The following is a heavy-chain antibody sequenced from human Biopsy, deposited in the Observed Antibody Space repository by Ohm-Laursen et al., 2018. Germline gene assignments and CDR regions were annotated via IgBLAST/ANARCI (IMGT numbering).Heavy chain of an antibody. CDR1: GASVSSGSYD. J-gene: IGHJ3*01. D-gene: IGHD5-18*01. V-gene: IGHV4-61*01. CDR2: IYNDVST. CDR3: ARGYAGLYEAFDF. Sequence: GTLSLTCTVSGASVSSGSYDWSWIRQPPGKGLEWIGNIYNDVSTKYNPSLRSRVTISADKSTSQFSLKLRSVTAADTAVYYCARGYAGLYEAFDFWGQGTVVTVAS.